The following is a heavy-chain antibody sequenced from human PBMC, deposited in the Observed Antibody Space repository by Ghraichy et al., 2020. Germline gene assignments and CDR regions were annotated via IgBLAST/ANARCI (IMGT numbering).Heavy chain of an antibody. V-gene: IGHV4-39*01. CDR3: ARHNPYSSSWYVGRAYFQH. Sequence: SETLSLTCTVSGGSISSSSYYWGWIRQPPGKGLEWIGSIYYSGSTYYNPSLKSRVTISVDTSKNQFSLKLSSVTAADTAVYYCARHNPYSSSWYVGRAYFQHWGQGTLVTVSS. J-gene: IGHJ1*01. CDR2: IYYSGST. CDR1: GGSISSSSYY. D-gene: IGHD6-13*01.